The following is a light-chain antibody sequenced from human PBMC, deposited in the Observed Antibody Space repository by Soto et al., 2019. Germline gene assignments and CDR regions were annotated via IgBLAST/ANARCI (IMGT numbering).Light chain of an antibody. J-gene: IGKJ3*01. CDR1: QSVSAW. CDR2: KTS. CDR3: QQYSSYEIFA. Sequence: DIQMTQSPSTLSASVGERVTLTCRASQSVSAWLAWFQQRPGKAPKLLIYKTSNLESGVPSRFSGSGSGTEFTLTISSLQPDDFATYYCQQYSSYEIFAFGPGTKVDIK. V-gene: IGKV1-5*03.